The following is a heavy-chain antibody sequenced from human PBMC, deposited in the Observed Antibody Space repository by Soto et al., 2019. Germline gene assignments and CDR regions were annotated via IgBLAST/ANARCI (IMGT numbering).Heavy chain of an antibody. CDR3: ARWAGGKGYYYYGMDV. Sequence: QVQLVQSGAEVKKPGSSVKVSCKASGGTFSSYAISWVRQAPGQGLEWMGGIIPIFGTANYAQKFQGSVTITADEATSTAYMELSSLRSEDTAVYYCARWAGGKGYYYYGMDVWGQGTTVTVSS. J-gene: IGHJ6*02. D-gene: IGHD2-15*01. CDR1: GGTFSSYA. CDR2: IIPIFGTA. V-gene: IGHV1-69*12.